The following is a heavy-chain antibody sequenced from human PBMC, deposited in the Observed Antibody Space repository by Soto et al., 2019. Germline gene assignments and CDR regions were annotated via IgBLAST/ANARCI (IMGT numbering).Heavy chain of an antibody. CDR2: ISSSRSTI. Sequence: GGSLSLSCAASGFTSSSYSMNWVRPAPGKGLEWVSYISSSRSTIYYADSVKGRFTISRDNAKNSLYLQMNSLRAEDTAVYYFARDCPGSSTTCYGNEWFDSWGQGTLVTVSS. V-gene: IGHV3-48*01. CDR1: GFTSSSYS. D-gene: IGHD2-2*01. J-gene: IGHJ5*01. CDR3: ARDCPGSSTTCYGNEWFDS.